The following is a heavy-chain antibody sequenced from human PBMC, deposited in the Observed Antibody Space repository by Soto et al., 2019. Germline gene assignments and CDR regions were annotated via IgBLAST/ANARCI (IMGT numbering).Heavy chain of an antibody. D-gene: IGHD4-17*01. CDR2: ISSSSTVI. CDR3: ASSYNDYGINSVPTH. CDR1: GLTISSYS. Sequence: EVQLVESGGGLVQPGGSLRLSCAASGLTISSYSMIWVRQAPGKGLEWVSYISSSSTVIFYADSVKGRFTISRDNAKNSLYLQMSSLRDEDTAVYYCASSYNDYGINSVPTHWGQGTLVTVSS. V-gene: IGHV3-48*02. J-gene: IGHJ4*02.